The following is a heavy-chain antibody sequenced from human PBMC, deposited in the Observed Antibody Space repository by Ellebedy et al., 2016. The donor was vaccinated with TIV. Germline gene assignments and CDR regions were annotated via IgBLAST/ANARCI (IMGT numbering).Heavy chain of an antibody. Sequence: AASVKVSCKASGGTFNDHAISWVRQAPGEGLEWMGGIFPMFGITNYAQKFQDRFTTTADESTNTVFMELRSLTSEDTALYFCARGGVSQQLIFCDSWGQGTPVTVSS. D-gene: IGHD2-8*02. CDR2: IFPMFGIT. CDR3: ARGGVSQQLIFCDS. CDR1: GGTFNDHA. J-gene: IGHJ4*02. V-gene: IGHV1-69*13.